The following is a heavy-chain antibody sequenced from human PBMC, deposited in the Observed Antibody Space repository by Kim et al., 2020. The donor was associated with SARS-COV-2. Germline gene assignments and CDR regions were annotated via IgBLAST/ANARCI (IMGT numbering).Heavy chain of an antibody. D-gene: IGHD6-19*01. CDR3: ARDSGVSGLRWFDP. Sequence: SETLSLTCTVSGGSISSGGYYWSWIRQHPGKGLEWIGYIYYSGSTYYNPSLKSRVTISVDTSKNQFSLKLSSVTAADTAVYYCARDSGVSGLRWFDPWGQGTLVTVSS. CDR1: GGSISSGGYY. J-gene: IGHJ5*02. CDR2: IYYSGST. V-gene: IGHV4-31*03.